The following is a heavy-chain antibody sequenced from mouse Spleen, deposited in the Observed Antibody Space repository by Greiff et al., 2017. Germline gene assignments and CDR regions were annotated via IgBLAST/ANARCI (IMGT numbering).Heavy chain of an antibody. CDR2: INPGSGGT. Sequence: VQLQQSGAELVRPGTSVKVSCKASGYAFTNYLIEWVKQRPGQGLEWIGVINPGSGGTNYNEKFKGKATLTADKSSSTAYMPLSSLTSDDSAVYFCARRDGYLAYWGQGTLVTVSA. CDR1: GYAFTNYL. D-gene: IGHD2-3*01. J-gene: IGHJ3*01. CDR3: ARRDGYLAY. V-gene: IGHV1-54*01.